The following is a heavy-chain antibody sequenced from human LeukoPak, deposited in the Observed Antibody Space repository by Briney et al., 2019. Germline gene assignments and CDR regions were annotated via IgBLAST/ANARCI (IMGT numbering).Heavy chain of an antibody. J-gene: IGHJ4*02. CDR1: GFTFSSYS. CDR3: ARGGY. CDR2: ITSSNNYI. Sequence: GGSLRLSCAGSGFTFSSYSMNWVRQAPGKGLEWVSSITSSNNYIYYADSMKGRFTISRDNSKNTLYLQMNSLRVEDTAVYYCARGGYWGQGTLVTVSS. V-gene: IGHV3-21*04.